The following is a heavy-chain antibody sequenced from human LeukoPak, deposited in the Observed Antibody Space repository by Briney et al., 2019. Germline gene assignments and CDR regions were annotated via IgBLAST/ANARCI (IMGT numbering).Heavy chain of an antibody. CDR2: SRNRAKSYTT. J-gene: IGHJ4*02. V-gene: IGHV3-72*01. Sequence: GGSLRLSCAVSGFTFSDHYMDWVRPAPGKGLAWVGRSRNRAKSYTTDYAASVKGRFTISRDDSKSTLYLQMNSLETEDTAVYYCSRDATGDHWGQGTLVSVSS. CDR1: GFTFSDHY. CDR3: SRDATGDH.